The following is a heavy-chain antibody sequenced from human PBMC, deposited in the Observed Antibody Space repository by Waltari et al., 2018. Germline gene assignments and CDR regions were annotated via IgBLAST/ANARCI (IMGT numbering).Heavy chain of an antibody. CDR2: INPNSGGT. Sequence: QVQLVQSGAEVKKPGASVKVSCQASGSTFTGYYMHWVRQAPGQGLEWRGRINPNSGGTNYAQKLQGRVTMTRDTSISTAYMELSRLRSDDTAVYYCANYDFWSGYRSWGQGTLVTVSS. D-gene: IGHD3-3*01. V-gene: IGHV1-2*06. CDR1: GSTFTGYY. CDR3: ANYDFWSGYRS. J-gene: IGHJ5*02.